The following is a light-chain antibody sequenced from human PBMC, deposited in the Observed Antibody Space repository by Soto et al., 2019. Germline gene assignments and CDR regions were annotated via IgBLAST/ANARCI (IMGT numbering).Light chain of an antibody. CDR3: QQYGSSPRT. CDR2: GAS. CDR1: QSVSNN. Sequence: EIVMTQSPATLSVSPGERATLSCRASQSVSNNLAWYQQRPGQAPSLLIYGASTRATGIPARFSGSGSGTEFTLTISSLEPEDFAVYYCQQYGSSPRTFGQGTKVDIK. J-gene: IGKJ1*01. V-gene: IGKV3-15*01.